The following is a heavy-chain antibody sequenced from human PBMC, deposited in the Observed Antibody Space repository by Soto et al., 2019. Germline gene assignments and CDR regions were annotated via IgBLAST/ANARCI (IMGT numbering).Heavy chain of an antibody. CDR1: GFTFGSYE. Sequence: EVQLLESGGDLVQPGGSLRLSCEASGFTFGSYEMTWVRQGPGKGLEWVASITSSGRSTDHADSVRGRFTISRDNSKNTLFLQMKSLRAEDTAVYYCAKTHHYSDSTRDSDIWGQGTMVTVSS. CDR2: ITSSGRST. V-gene: IGHV3-23*01. D-gene: IGHD3-10*01. CDR3: AKTHHYSDSTRDSDI. J-gene: IGHJ3*02.